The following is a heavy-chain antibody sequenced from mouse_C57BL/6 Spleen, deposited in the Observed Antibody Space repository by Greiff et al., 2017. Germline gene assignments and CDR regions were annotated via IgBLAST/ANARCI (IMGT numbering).Heavy chain of an antibody. D-gene: IGHD1-1*01. Sequence: VQLQQSGPELVKPGASVKISCKASGYSFTGYYMNWVKQSPEKSLEWIGEINPSTGGTTYNQKFKAKATLTVDKSSSTAYLQLKGLTSEDSAVYDCARSGYYYGSSYGYFDVWGTGTTVTVSS. J-gene: IGHJ1*03. V-gene: IGHV1-42*01. CDR1: GYSFTGYY. CDR2: INPSTGGT. CDR3: ARSGYYYGSSYGYFDV.